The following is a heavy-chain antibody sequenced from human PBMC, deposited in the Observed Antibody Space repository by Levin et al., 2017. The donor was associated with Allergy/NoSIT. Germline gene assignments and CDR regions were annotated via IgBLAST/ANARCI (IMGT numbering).Heavy chain of an antibody. V-gene: IGHV3-30*04. D-gene: IGHD3-10*01. Sequence: GGSLRLSCAASGFTFSSYAMHWVRQAPGKGLEWVAVISYDGSNKYYADSVKGRFTISRDNSKNTLYLQMNSLRAEDTAVYYCARSPNYGSGSYYTNPLEYWGQGTLVTVSS. CDR2: ISYDGSNK. CDR3: ARSPNYGSGSYYTNPLEY. J-gene: IGHJ4*02. CDR1: GFTFSSYA.